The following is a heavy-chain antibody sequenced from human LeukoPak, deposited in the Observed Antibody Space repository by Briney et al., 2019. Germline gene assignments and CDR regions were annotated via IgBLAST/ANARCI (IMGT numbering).Heavy chain of an antibody. Sequence: ESGRSLRLSCAASGFTFDSYGMHWVRQAPGKGLEWVAVISYDGSNKYYVDSVKGRFTISRDNPKNTLYLQMNSLRPEDTAVYYCAKDRTYDYGTYDAFDIWGPGTMATVSS. J-gene: IGHJ3*02. V-gene: IGHV3-30*18. CDR2: ISYDGSNK. D-gene: IGHD4-17*01. CDR3: AKDRTYDYGTYDAFDI. CDR1: GFTFDSYG.